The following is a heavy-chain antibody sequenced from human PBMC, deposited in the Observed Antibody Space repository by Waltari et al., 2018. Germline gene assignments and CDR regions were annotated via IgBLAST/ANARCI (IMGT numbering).Heavy chain of an antibody. J-gene: IGHJ4*02. V-gene: IGHV3-74*01. CDR2: INSAGTTT. CDR3: ARESSSTFDS. Sequence: EVQLVESGGGLVHPGWSLRVACAASGFPFSSYWMHWVRQPPGKGLVWVSPINSAGTTTTYADSVKGRFTISIDNAKNTLYLQMNRLRAEDTAVYYCARESSSTFDSWGQGTLVTISS. CDR1: GFPFSSYW. D-gene: IGHD6-6*01.